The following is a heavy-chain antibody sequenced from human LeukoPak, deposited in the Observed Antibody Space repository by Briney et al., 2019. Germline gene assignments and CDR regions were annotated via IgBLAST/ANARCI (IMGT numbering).Heavy chain of an antibody. CDR1: GGSISISSYY. CDR2: IYYSGST. V-gene: IGHV4-39*01. Sequence: SETLSLTCTVSGGSISISSYYWGWIRQPPGKGLEWIGSIYYSGSTYYNPSLKSRVTISVGTSKNQFSLKLSSVTAADTAVYYWGRHCSSPSCYYACDYWARETRVPVSS. D-gene: IGHD2-2*01. J-gene: IGHJ4*02. CDR3: GRHCSSPSCYYACDY.